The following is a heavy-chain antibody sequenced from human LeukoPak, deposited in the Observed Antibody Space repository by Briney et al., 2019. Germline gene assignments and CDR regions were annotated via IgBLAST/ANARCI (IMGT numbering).Heavy chain of an antibody. CDR3: ARFTVVLGFDY. D-gene: IGHD4-23*01. V-gene: IGHV4-59*01. CDR2: IYYSGST. CDR1: GGSISSYY. J-gene: IGHJ4*02. Sequence: SETLSLTCTVSGGSISSYYWSWIRQPPGKGLEWIGYIYYSGSTNYNPSLKSRVTISVDTSKNQFSLKLSSVTAADTAVYYCARFTVVLGFDYWGQGTLVTVSS.